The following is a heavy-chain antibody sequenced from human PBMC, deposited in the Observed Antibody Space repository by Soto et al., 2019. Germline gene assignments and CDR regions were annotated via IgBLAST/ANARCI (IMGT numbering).Heavy chain of an antibody. Sequence: QVQLVQSGGEVKKPGASVKVSCKTSGYTFTNHDIHWVRQAAGQGLEWMDWVNPNSGNTGYAQKFEGRITMTRDNSIFTAYMELSSLRSDDTAMYYCARLKGVAYWGQGTLITVSS. CDR3: ARLKGVAY. CDR2: VNPNSGNT. CDR1: GYTFTNHD. D-gene: IGHD2-8*01. J-gene: IGHJ4*02. V-gene: IGHV1-8*01.